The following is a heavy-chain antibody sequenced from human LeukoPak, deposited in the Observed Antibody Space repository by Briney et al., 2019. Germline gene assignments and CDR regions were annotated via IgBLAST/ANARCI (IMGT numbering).Heavy chain of an antibody. CDR2: IFDNGST. CDR3: ARDVYSSSFPDYYYYYMDV. V-gene: IGHV4-30-4*07. D-gene: IGHD6-6*01. CDR1: GGSISRGGYS. J-gene: IGHJ6*03. Sequence: SQTLSLTCVVSGGSISRGGYSWNWIRQPPGQGLEWTANIFDNGSTYYNPSLKSRVTISVDTSKNQFSLKLNSVTAADTAVYYCARDVYSSSFPDYYYYYMDVWGKGTTVTVSS.